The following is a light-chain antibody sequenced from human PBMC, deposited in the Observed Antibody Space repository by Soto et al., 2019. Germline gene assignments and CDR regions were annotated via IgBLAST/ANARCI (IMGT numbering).Light chain of an antibody. Sequence: QSALTQPASVSGSPGQSITISCSGTSSDVGGYNYVSWYQQHPGKAPKLMIYDVSNRPSGVSNRFSGSKSGYTASLTISGLQAEDEADYYCRSYKSSSSLNVFGTGTKLTVL. CDR2: DVS. CDR1: SSDVGGYNY. V-gene: IGLV2-14*01. CDR3: RSYKSSSSLNV. J-gene: IGLJ1*01.